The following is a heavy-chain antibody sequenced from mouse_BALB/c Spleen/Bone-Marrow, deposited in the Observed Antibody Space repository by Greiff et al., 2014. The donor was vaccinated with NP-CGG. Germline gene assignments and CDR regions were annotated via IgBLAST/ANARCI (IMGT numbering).Heavy chain of an antibody. V-gene: IGHV4-1*02. CDR1: GFDFGGYW. Sequence: VQLKESGGGLVQPGGSLKLSCAASGFDFGGYWMTWVRQAPGKGLEWIGEINPDSRTINYKPSLKEKFIMSRDNAKNTLYLQMSKVRSEDTALYYCARNGYYGWITYWGQGTLVTVSA. CDR3: ARNGYYGWITY. D-gene: IGHD2-3*01. J-gene: IGHJ3*01. CDR2: INPDSRTI.